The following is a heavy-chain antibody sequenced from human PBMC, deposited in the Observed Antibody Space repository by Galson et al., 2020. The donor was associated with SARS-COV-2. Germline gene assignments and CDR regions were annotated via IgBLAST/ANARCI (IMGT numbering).Heavy chain of an antibody. V-gene: IGHV3-11*04. CDR1: GFTFSHSY. D-gene: IGHD1-1*01. CDR3: AKALDGQNCFDL. CDR2: ISRHGDTI. Sequence: NSGGSLRPPCAASGFTFSHSYMRWLPPPPGKALEWVSYISRHGDTIYSGNSVKGRFTISRDNAKRLLYLQMNSLSADGAAVYYCAKALDGQNCFDLWGRGTLVTVSS. J-gene: IGHJ2*01.